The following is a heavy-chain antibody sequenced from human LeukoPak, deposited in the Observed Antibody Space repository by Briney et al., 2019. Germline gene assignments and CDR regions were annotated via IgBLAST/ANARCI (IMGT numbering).Heavy chain of an antibody. CDR2: ISSSAETI. V-gene: IGHV3-48*03. Sequence: GGSLRLSCAASGFTFSSYEMNWVRQAPGKGLELVSYISSSAETIYYADSVKGRFTISRDNAKNSLYLQMNSLRAEDTAVYYCARKRIRGLDYWGQGTLVTVPS. CDR3: ARKRIRGLDY. D-gene: IGHD3-10*01. CDR1: GFTFSSYE. J-gene: IGHJ4*02.